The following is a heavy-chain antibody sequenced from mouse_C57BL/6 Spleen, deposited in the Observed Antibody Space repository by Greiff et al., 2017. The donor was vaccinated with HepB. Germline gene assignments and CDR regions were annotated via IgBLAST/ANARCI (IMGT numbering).Heavy chain of an antibody. J-gene: IGHJ2*01. CDR3: ARGRGVFDY. Sequence: EVQLVESEGGLVQPGSSMKLSCTASGFTFSDYYMAWVRQVPEKGLEWVANINHDGSSTYYLDSLKSRFIISRDNAKNILYLQLSSLKSEDTATYYCARGRGVFDYWGQGTTLTVSS. V-gene: IGHV5-16*01. CDR1: GFTFSDYY. CDR2: INHDGSST.